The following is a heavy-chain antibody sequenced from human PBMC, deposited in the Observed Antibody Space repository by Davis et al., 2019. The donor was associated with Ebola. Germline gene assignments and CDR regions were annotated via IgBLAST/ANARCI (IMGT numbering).Heavy chain of an antibody. D-gene: IGHD4-17*01. CDR1: GFTFSTYA. CDR3: AKRQVTPVTTRYFQH. J-gene: IGHJ1*01. CDR2: SGTSGGT. Sequence: GESLKISCAASGFTFSTYAMSWVRQAPGKGLEWVSTSGTSGGTYYADSVRGRFTISRDNSKNTLYLQMNSLRAEDTAVYYCAKRQVTPVTTRYFQHWGQGTLVTVSS. V-gene: IGHV3-23*01.